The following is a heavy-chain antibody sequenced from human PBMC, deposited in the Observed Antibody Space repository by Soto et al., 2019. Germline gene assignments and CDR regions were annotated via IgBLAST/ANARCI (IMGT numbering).Heavy chain of an antibody. J-gene: IGHJ6*03. V-gene: IGHV4-34*01. Sequence: PSETLSLTCAVYGGSFSGYYWSWIRQPPGKGLEWIGEINHSGSTNYNPSLKSRVTISVDTSKVQCSLKLSSVPAAETAVYYCARSRKFYGSGNPGDYMDVGCKGTTVTVSS. D-gene: IGHD3-10*01. CDR1: GGSFSGYY. CDR3: ARSRKFYGSGNPGDYMDV. CDR2: INHSGST.